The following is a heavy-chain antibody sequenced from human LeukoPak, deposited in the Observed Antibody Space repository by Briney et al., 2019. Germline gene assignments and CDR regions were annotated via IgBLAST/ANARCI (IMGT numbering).Heavy chain of an antibody. Sequence: GGSLRLSCAASEFSVGSNYMTWVRQAPGKGLEWVSYISSSGSTIYYADSVKGRFTISRDNAKNSLYLQMNSLRAEDTAVYYCARDRSPFYYFDYWGQGTLVTVSS. D-gene: IGHD3-3*01. J-gene: IGHJ4*02. CDR1: EFSVGSNY. CDR2: ISSSGSTI. V-gene: IGHV3-48*04. CDR3: ARDRSPFYYFDY.